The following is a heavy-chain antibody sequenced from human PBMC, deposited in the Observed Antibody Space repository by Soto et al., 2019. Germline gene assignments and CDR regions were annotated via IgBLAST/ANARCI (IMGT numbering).Heavy chain of an antibody. V-gene: IGHV3-30*18. D-gene: IGHD6-19*01. J-gene: IGHJ6*02. CDR1: GFTFSSYG. Sequence: VGSLRLSCAASGFTFSSYGMHWVRQAPGKGLEWVAVISYDGSNKYYADSVKGRFTISRDNSKNTLYLQMSSLRAEDTAVYYCVKDGSSGWPYFYDMDVWGQGTTVTVSS. CDR2: ISYDGSNK. CDR3: VKDGSSGWPYFYDMDV.